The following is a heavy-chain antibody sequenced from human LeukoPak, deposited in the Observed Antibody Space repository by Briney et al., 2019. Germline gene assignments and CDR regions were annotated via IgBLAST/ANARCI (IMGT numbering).Heavy chain of an antibody. V-gene: IGHV3-7*01. CDR2: IKEDGSEK. D-gene: IGHD5-18*01. J-gene: IGHJ4*02. CDR1: GFTFSSCW. Sequence: GGSLRLSCAASGFTFSSCWITWVRQAPGEGLAWVANIKEDGSEKYYVDSVKGRFTISRDNAKNSLYLQMNSLRAEDTAVYYCARAGYRYAYDYWGQGTLVTVSS. CDR3: ARAGYRYAYDY.